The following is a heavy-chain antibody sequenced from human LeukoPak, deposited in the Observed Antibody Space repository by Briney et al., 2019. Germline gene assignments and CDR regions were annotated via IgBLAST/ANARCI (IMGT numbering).Heavy chain of an antibody. CDR3: ARLEKNSYYYMDV. Sequence: GGSLRLSCAVSGFTFSSNYMGWVRQAPGKGLEWVSVLYASGSIYYANSVKGRFSISRDNSENTLLLQMNTLRAEDTAVYYCARLEKNSYYYMDVWGKGTTVTVSS. CDR1: GFTFSSNY. D-gene: IGHD1-1*01. V-gene: IGHV3-53*01. J-gene: IGHJ6*03. CDR2: LYASGSI.